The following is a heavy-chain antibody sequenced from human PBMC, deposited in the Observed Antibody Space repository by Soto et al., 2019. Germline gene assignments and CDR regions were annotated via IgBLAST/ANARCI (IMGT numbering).Heavy chain of an antibody. Sequence: GGSLRLSCAASGFTFSSYSMNWVRQAPGKGLEWVSSISSSSSYIYYADSVKGRFTISRDNAKNSLYLQMNSLRAEDTAVYYCARANRGPAMVRGVIILSYYYYMDVWGKGTTVTVSS. CDR1: GFTFSSYS. D-gene: IGHD3-10*01. CDR3: ARANRGPAMVRGVIILSYYYYMDV. J-gene: IGHJ6*03. CDR2: ISSSSSYI. V-gene: IGHV3-21*01.